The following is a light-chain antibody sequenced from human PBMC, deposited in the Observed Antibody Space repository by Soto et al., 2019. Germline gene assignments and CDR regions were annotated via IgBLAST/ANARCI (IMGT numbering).Light chain of an antibody. J-gene: IGKJ1*01. V-gene: IGKV3-15*01. Sequence: EVAMTQSPATLSVSPGEIATLSFTARVNSNNRLAWYQQTPGQAPRLLIYGASTGATGIPDRFRGSGSGTEFTLAIGSLQSDDFAVYYCQLYSDWPPWTFGQWTKVEIK. CDR1: VNSNNR. CDR3: QLYSDWPPWT. CDR2: GAS.